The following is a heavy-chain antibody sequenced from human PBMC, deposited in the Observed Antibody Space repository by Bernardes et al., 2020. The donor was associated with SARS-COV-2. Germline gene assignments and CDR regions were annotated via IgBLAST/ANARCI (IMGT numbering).Heavy chain of an antibody. D-gene: IGHD6-25*01. CDR1: GYTLTELS. CDR2: FDPEDGET. J-gene: IGHJ4*02. V-gene: IGHV1-24*01. Sequence: ASVKVSCKVSGYTLTELSIHWVRQAPGKGLEWMGGFDPEDGETIYAQKFQGRLTTTEDKYTDTAYLELSNLRSEDTAVYYCAASGSTLRLPYDYWGQGTLVTVSS. CDR3: AASGSTLRLPYDY.